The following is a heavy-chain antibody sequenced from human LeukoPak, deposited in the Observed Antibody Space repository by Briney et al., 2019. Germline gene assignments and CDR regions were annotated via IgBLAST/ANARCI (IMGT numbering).Heavy chain of an antibody. V-gene: IGHV1-8*01. CDR3: ATYTSSGWDY. CDR1: GYTFTSYD. D-gene: IGHD6-19*01. CDR2: MNPNSGNT. J-gene: IGHJ4*02. Sequence: GASVKVSCKASGYTFTSYDINWVRQATGQGLEWMGWMNPNSGNTGYAQEFQGRVTMTRNTSISTAYMELNSLRSEDTAVYYCATYTSSGWDYWGQGTLVTVSS.